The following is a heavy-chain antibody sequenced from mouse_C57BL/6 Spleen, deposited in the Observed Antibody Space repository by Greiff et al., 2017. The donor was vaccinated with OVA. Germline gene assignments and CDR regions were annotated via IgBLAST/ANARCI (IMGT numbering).Heavy chain of an antibody. J-gene: IGHJ2*01. V-gene: IGHV1-55*01. Sequence: VQLQQPGAELVKPGASVKMSCKASGYTFPSYWITWVQPRPGQGLEWIGDIYPGSGSTNYNEKFKSQATLTVDTPSSTAYMQRSSLTSEDAAVYYCARKTTVVADYWGQGTTLTVSS. D-gene: IGHD1-1*01. CDR1: GYTFPSYW. CDR2: IYPGSGST. CDR3: ARKTTVVADY.